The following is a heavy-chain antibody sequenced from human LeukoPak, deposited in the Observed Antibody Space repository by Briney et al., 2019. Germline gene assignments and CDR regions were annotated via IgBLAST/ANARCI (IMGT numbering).Heavy chain of an antibody. CDR2: THNSGST. V-gene: IGHV4-59*11. Sequence: PSETLSLTCTVSGASISSHHWTWIRQPPGKGLEWIGYTHNSGSTNFNPSLKSRITMSVDTSKNQFSLKLTSVTAADTARYYCARGGWSPDYWGQGTLVTVSS. CDR1: GASISSHH. J-gene: IGHJ4*02. CDR3: ARGGWSPDY. D-gene: IGHD6-19*01.